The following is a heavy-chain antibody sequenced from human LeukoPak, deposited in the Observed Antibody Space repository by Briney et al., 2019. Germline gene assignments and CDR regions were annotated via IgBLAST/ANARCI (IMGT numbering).Heavy chain of an antibody. CDR1: GFTFSSYA. CDR2: ISGSGGGT. Sequence: GGSLRLSCAASGFTFSSYAMNWVRQAPGKGLEWVSAISGSGGGTSYADSVKGRFTISRDNFTNTPFLQMSTLRAEDTALYYCAKDDLYCGGANCFGYLGSWGQETLVTVSS. V-gene: IGHV3-23*01. CDR3: AKDDLYCGGANCFGYLGS. J-gene: IGHJ4*02. D-gene: IGHD2-15*01.